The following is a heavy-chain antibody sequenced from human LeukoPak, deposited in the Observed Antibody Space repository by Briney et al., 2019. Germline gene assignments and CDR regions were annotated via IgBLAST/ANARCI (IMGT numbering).Heavy chain of an antibody. CDR2: IGGSGNRT. Sequence: PGGSLRLSCAASGFTFSNYAMSWVRQAPGKSLEWVSGIGGSGNRTYYADSVKGRFTISKDNSKNTVYLQMSSLRVDDTAVYYCAKAASSSWPSYYYGMDVWGQGTTVTVSS. CDR1: GFTFSNYA. J-gene: IGHJ6*02. V-gene: IGHV3-23*01. D-gene: IGHD6-13*01. CDR3: AKAASSSWPSYYYGMDV.